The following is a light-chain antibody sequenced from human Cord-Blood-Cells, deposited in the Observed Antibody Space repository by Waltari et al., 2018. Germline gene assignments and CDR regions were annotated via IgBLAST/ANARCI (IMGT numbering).Light chain of an antibody. CDR2: SNN. Sequence: QSVLTQPPSASGTPGQRVTISCSGSSSNSGSNTVNWYQQLPGTAPKLLIYSNNQRPSGVPDRFSGSKSGPAASLAISGLQSEDEADYYGAAWDDSLNGWVFGGGTKLTVL. V-gene: IGLV1-44*01. CDR3: AAWDDSLNGWV. CDR1: SSNSGSNT. J-gene: IGLJ3*02.